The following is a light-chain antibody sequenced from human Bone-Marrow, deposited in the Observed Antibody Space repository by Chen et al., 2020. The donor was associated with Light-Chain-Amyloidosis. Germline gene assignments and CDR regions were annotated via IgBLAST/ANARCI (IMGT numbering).Light chain of an antibody. CDR1: SGSIATNY. V-gene: IGLV6-57*01. CDR3: ESYQGSSQGV. CDR2: EDD. Sequence: NFMLTQPHSVAESPGKTVIISCTRSSGSIATNYVQWYQQRPGSPPTTVIYEDDQRPSGVPDRFSGSIDRSSNSASLTISGLKTEDEADYYCESYQGSSQGVFGGGTKLTVL. J-gene: IGLJ3*02.